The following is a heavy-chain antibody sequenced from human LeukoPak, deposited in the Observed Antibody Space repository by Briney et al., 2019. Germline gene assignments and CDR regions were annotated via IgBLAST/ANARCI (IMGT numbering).Heavy chain of an antibody. CDR3: ARDHGSRGYGGNPYYFDY. CDR2: INPSGGST. D-gene: IGHD4-23*01. Sequence: ASVKVSCKASGYTFTGYYMHWVRQAPGQGLEWMGIINPSGGSTSYAQKFQGRVTMTRDTSTSTVYMELSSLRSEDTAVYYCARDHGSRGYGGNPYYFDYWGQGTLVTVSS. J-gene: IGHJ4*02. V-gene: IGHV1-46*01. CDR1: GYTFTGYY.